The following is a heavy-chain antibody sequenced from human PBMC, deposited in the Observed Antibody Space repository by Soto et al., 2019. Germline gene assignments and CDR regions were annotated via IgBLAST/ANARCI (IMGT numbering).Heavy chain of an antibody. J-gene: IGHJ6*02. D-gene: IGHD6-6*01. CDR2: IIPIFGTA. V-gene: IGHV1-69*01. Sequence: QVQLVQSGAEVKKPGSSVKVSCKASGGTFSSYAISWVRQAPGQGLEWMGGIIPIFGTANYAQKFQGRVTITADESTSTAYMDLSSLRSEDTAVYYCASDPEYSSSSGYYYYYGMDVWGQGTTVTVSS. CDR1: GGTFSSYA. CDR3: ASDPEYSSSSGYYYYYGMDV.